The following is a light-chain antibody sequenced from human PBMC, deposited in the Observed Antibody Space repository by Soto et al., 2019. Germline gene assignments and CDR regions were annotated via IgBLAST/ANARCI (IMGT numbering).Light chain of an antibody. CDR3: QQYDSYPRT. J-gene: IGKJ1*01. CDR1: HSISTW. V-gene: IGKV1-5*03. Sequence: DIQMTQSPSTLSASVGDRVTITCRARHSISTWLAWSHQKPGKAPKLLLYKASCLERGVPSRFSGSGSGTEFTLSISSLQPDDFATYYCQQYDSYPRTFGQGTKVEIK. CDR2: KAS.